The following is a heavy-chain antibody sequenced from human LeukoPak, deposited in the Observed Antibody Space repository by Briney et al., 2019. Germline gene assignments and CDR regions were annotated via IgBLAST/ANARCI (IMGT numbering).Heavy chain of an antibody. V-gene: IGHV4-34*01. D-gene: IGHD5-24*01. CDR1: GGSFSAYY. CDR2: INHSGST. CDR3: ARYGKGRWLTSTRPFWYFDL. Sequence: SETLSLTCAVYGGSFSAYYWSWIRQPPGKGLEWIGEINHSGSTYYNPSLKSRVTISVDTSKNQFSLKLSSVTAADTAVYYCARYGKGRWLTSTRPFWYFDLWGRGTLVTVSS. J-gene: IGHJ2*01.